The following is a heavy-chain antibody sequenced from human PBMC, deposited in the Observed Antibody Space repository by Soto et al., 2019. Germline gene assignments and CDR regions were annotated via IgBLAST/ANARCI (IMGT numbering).Heavy chain of an antibody. CDR1: GGSISSGGYS. D-gene: IGHD3-22*01. Sequence: SETLSLTCAVSGGSISSGGYSWSWIRQPPGKGLEWIGYIYHSGSTYYNPSLKSRVTISVDRSKNQFSLKLSSVTAADTAVYYCARGKYYDSRGSNCFDPWGQGTLVTVS. V-gene: IGHV4-30-2*01. CDR3: ARGKYYDSRGSNCFDP. J-gene: IGHJ5*02. CDR2: IYHSGST.